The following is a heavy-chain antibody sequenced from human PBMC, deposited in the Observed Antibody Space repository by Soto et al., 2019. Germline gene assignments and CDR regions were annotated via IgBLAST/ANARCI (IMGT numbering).Heavy chain of an antibody. CDR1: GFTLRNYA. CDR3: AKDRSSTSCYAFDY. V-gene: IGHV3-23*01. Sequence: PGGSLRLSCAASGFTLRNYAMSWARQAPGKGLEWVSAISGSGGTTHYADSVKGRFTISRDNSKNTLYLQMNSLRVEDTAVYYCAKDRSSTSCYAFDYWGQGSLVTVSS. J-gene: IGHJ4*02. D-gene: IGHD2-2*01. CDR2: ISGSGGTT.